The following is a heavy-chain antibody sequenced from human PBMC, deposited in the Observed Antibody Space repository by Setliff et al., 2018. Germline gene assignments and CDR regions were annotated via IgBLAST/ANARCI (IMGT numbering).Heavy chain of an antibody. CDR1: GYSFSRHW. CDR2: IYPGDSET. CDR3: ARRTGFAVAGFDH. J-gene: IGHJ4*02. D-gene: IGHD6-19*01. Sequence: GASLKLSCKGSGYSFSRHWIGWVRQKPGKGLEWVGIIYPGDSETRYSPSFQGQVTMSADKSISTAYLQWSGLKASDTAIYYCARRTGFAVAGFDHWGQGTLVTVSS. V-gene: IGHV5-51*01.